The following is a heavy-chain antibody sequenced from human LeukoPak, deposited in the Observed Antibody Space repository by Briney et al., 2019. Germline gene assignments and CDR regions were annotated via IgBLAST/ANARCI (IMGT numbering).Heavy chain of an antibody. CDR1: GFTLSTYG. CDR2: MWYDGTNR. CDR3: TRSDLTYGPFDY. Sequence: PGRSLRLSCVASGFTLSTYGMHWVRQAPGRGLEWVAAMWYDGTNRDYADSVEGRFTISRDISKHTLYLQMNSLRPEDTAGYYCTRSDLTYGPFDYWGQGALVTVSS. D-gene: IGHD3-10*01. V-gene: IGHV3-33*01. J-gene: IGHJ4*02.